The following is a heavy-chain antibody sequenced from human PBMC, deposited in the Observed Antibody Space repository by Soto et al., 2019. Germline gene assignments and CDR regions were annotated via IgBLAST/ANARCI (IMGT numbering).Heavy chain of an antibody. V-gene: IGHV3-23*01. CDR3: ATLLAAAGTDF. CDR1: GITSSNYY. Sequence: GGSLRLSCAASGITSSNYYMTWVRQAPGKGLEWVSSISRSGGATFYADSVKGRFTISRDNSKNTLYLQMNSLGAEDTAVYYCATLLAAAGTDFWGQGTLVTVSS. J-gene: IGHJ4*02. CDR2: ISRSGGAT. D-gene: IGHD6-13*01.